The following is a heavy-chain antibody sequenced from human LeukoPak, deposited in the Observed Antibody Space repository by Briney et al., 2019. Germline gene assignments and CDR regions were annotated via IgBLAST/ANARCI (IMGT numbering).Heavy chain of an antibody. CDR1: GYTFTSYD. Sequence: ASVKLSCKASGYTFTSYDINWVRQATGQGLEWMGWMNPNSGNRGYAQKFQGRVTMTRTTYISKDYMELSSLRSEDTAVYYCSTEYDYGDYWDWGQGTLVTVSS. J-gene: IGHJ4*02. D-gene: IGHD4-17*01. CDR3: STEYDYGDYWD. CDR2: MNPNSGNR. V-gene: IGHV1-8*01.